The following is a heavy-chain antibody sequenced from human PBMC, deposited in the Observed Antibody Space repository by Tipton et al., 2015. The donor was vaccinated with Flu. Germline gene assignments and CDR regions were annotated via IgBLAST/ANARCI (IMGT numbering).Heavy chain of an antibody. CDR3: AGDLGSSWGIDY. D-gene: IGHD6-13*01. Sequence: QLVQSGGGLVKPGGSLRLSCAASGFTFSSYSMNWVRQAPGKGLEWVSSISSSSSYIYYADSVKGRSTISRDNAKNSLYLQMNSLRAEDTAVYYCAGDLGSSWGIDYWGQGTLVTVSS. J-gene: IGHJ4*02. CDR2: ISSSSSYI. CDR1: GFTFSSYS. V-gene: IGHV3-21*01.